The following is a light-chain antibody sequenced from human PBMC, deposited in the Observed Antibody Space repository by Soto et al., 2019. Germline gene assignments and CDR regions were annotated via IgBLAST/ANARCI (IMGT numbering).Light chain of an antibody. Sequence: QSVLTQPRSVSGSPGQSVTISCTGTSSEVGGYNYVSWYQQHPGKAPKLMIYDVSKRPSGVPDRFSGSKSGNTASLTISGLQAEDEADYYCCSYAGSYTFDVFGTGTKLTVL. CDR3: CSYAGSYTFDV. CDR1: SSEVGGYNY. J-gene: IGLJ1*01. CDR2: DVS. V-gene: IGLV2-11*01.